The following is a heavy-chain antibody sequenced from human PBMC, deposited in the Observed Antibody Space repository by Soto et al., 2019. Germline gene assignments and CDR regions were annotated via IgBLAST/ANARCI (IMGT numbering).Heavy chain of an antibody. J-gene: IGHJ4*02. CDR3: VRDGWYSIQAPY. Sequence: QVQLVESGGGVVQPGRSLRLSCAASGFTFSSHGMRWVRQAPGKGLEWVAVIWYDGSNKYYADSVKGRFTISRDDSKNMVYLQMNSLRAEDTAVYYCVRDGWYSIQAPYWGQGTLVTVSS. CDR1: GFTFSSHG. D-gene: IGHD6-19*01. V-gene: IGHV3-33*01. CDR2: IWYDGSNK.